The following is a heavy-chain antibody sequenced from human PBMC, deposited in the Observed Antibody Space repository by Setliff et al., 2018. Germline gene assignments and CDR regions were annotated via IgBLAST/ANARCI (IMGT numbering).Heavy chain of an antibody. CDR3: VREGVDTRSSTDYRYYMDV. J-gene: IGHJ6*03. Sequence: SVKVSCKASGDTFRSYGISWVRQAPGQGLEWMGGTIPMFGSTSYAQKFQGRVTIITDESTTTAYMELGSLGSEDTAVYYCVREGVDTRSSTDYRYYMDVWGKGTTVTSP. V-gene: IGHV1-69*05. D-gene: IGHD5-18*01. CDR2: TIPMFGST. CDR1: GDTFRSYG.